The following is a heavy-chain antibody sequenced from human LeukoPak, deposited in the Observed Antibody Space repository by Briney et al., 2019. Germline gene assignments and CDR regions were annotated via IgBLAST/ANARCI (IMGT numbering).Heavy chain of an antibody. CDR1: GFTFDDYG. J-gene: IGHJ4*02. D-gene: IGHD6-19*01. Sequence: GGSLRLSCAASGFTFDDYGMNWIRQAPGKGLEWVSGINWNGGSTGYVDSVKGRFTISRDNAKNSLYLQMNSLRAEDTAVYYCARPILAVAGPGYFDYWGQGTLVTVSS. CDR2: INWNGGST. V-gene: IGHV3-20*04. CDR3: ARPILAVAGPGYFDY.